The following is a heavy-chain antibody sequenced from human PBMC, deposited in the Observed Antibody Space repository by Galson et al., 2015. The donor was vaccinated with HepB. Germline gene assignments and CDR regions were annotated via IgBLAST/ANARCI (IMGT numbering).Heavy chain of an antibody. J-gene: IGHJ6*02. Sequence: CAISGDSVSSNSAAWNWIRQSPSRGLEWLGRTYYRSKWYNDYAVSVKSRITINPDTSKNQFSLQLNSVTPEDTAVYYCARAGYSSGWPQTGYFYYYYYYGMDVWGQGTTVTVSS. CDR2: TYYRSKWYN. V-gene: IGHV6-1*01. CDR1: GDSVSSNSAA. CDR3: ARAGYSSGWPQTGYFYYYYYYGMDV. D-gene: IGHD6-19*01.